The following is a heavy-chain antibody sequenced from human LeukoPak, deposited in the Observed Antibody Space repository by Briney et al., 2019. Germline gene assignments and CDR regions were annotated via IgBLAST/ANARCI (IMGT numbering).Heavy chain of an antibody. Sequence: ASVKVSCKASGYTFSGYYMHWVRQAPGHGLEWMGWINPNSGGTNYAQKFQGRVTITRDTSINTAYMQLSSQRVADPAVYSCARVNWSVPWCDFDVWGTGTMVTASS. V-gene: IGHV1-2*02. J-gene: IGHJ3*01. CDR3: ARVNWSVPWCDFDV. CDR2: INPNSGGT. CDR1: GYTFSGYY. D-gene: IGHD1-1*01.